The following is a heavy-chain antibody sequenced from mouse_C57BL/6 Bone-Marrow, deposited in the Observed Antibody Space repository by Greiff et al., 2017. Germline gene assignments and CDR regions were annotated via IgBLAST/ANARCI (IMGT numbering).Heavy chain of an antibody. V-gene: IGHV1-26*01. CDR2: INPNNGGT. Sequence: EVQLQQSGPELVKPGASVKLSCKASGYTFTDYSMNWVKQSHGKSLEWIGDINPNNGGTSYNQKFKGKATLTVDKSSSTAYMELRSLTSEDSAVYYCAREDYWGQGTTLTVSS. CDR3: AREDY. CDR1: GYTFTDYS. J-gene: IGHJ2*01.